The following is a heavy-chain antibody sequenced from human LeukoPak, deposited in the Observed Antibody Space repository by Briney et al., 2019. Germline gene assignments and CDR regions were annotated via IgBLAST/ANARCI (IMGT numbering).Heavy chain of an antibody. CDR3: ARCPRDCGDYPYDY. CDR1: GGSISSYY. CDR2: IYYSGST. V-gene: IGHV4-59*08. Sequence: PSETLSLTCTVSGGSISSYYWSWIRQPPGKGLEWIGYIYYSGSTNYNPSLKSRVTISVDTSKNQFSLKLSSVTAADTAVYYCARCPRDCGDYPYDYWGQGTLVTVSS. J-gene: IGHJ4*02. D-gene: IGHD4-17*01.